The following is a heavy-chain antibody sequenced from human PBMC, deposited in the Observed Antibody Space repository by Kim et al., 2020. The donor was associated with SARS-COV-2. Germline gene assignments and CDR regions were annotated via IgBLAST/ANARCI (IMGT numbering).Heavy chain of an antibody. J-gene: IGHJ4*02. Sequence: GGSLRLSCAASGFTFSSYAMNWVRQAPGKGLEWVSAISGSGTGTYYADSVKGRFTVSRDNSKNTLYLQMNSLRAEDTAVYYCAKDLRGAVAGTEFDYWGQGTLVTVSS. CDR2: ISGSGTGT. CDR3: AKDLRGAVAGTEFDY. V-gene: IGHV3-23*01. CDR1: GFTFSSYA. D-gene: IGHD6-19*01.